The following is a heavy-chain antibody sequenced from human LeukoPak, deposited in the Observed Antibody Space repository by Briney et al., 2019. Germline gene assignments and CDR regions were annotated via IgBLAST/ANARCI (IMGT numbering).Heavy chain of an antibody. Sequence: ASETLSLTCTVSGGSISSSSYYWGWIRQPPGRGLEWIGSIYYSGSIYYTPSLKSRVTISVDTSKNQFSLKLSSVTAADTAVYYCARDRSGLLYWGQGTLVTVSS. V-gene: IGHV4-39*07. D-gene: IGHD2-15*01. CDR3: ARDRSGLLY. CDR2: IYYSGSI. CDR1: GGSISSSSYY. J-gene: IGHJ4*02.